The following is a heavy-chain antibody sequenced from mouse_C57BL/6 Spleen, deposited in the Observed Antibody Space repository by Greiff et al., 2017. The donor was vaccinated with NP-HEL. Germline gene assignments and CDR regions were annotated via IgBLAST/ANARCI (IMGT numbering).Heavy chain of an antibody. CDR1: GFTFSSYG. D-gene: IGHD1-1*01. CDR2: ISSGGSYT. Sequence: EVQLQESGGDLVKPGGSLKLSCAASGFTFSSYGMSWVRQTPDKRLEWVATISSGGSYTYYPDSVKGRFTISRDNAKNTLYLQMSSLKSEDTAMYYCARQPIPTGERGYFDYWGQGTTLTVSS. CDR3: ARQPIPTGERGYFDY. V-gene: IGHV5-6*01. J-gene: IGHJ2*01.